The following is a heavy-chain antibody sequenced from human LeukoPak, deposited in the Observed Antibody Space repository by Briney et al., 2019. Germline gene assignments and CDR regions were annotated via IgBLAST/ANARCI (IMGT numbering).Heavy chain of an antibody. CDR2: INPNSGGT. J-gene: IGHJ4*02. D-gene: IGHD3-10*01. CDR3: ARDDYYGSGSYYSWLDY. Sequence: ASVKVSCTASGYTFTDYYIHWVRQAPGQGLEWMGWINPNSGGTHSAQKFQGRVTMTRDTSISTAYMELSRLRSDDTAVYYCARDDYYGSGSYYSWLDYWGQGTLVTVSS. V-gene: IGHV1-2*02. CDR1: GYTFTDYY.